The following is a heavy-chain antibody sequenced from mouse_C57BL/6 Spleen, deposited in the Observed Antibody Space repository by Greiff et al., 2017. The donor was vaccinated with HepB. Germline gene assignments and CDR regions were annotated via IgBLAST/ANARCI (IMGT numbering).Heavy chain of an antibody. CDR1: GFSLTSYG. V-gene: IGHV2-2*01. Sequence: VKLVESGPGLVQPSQSLSITCTVSGFSLTSYGVHWVRQSPGKGLEWLGVIWSGGSTDYNAAFISRLSISKDNSKSQVFFKMNSLQADDTAIYYCARKGGNYWFAYWGQGTLVTVSA. CDR2: IWSGGST. CDR3: ARKGGNYWFAY. J-gene: IGHJ3*01. D-gene: IGHD2-1*01.